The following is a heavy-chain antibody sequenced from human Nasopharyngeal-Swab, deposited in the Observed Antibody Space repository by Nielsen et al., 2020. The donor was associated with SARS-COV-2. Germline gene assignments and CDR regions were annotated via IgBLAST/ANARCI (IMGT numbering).Heavy chain of an antibody. CDR3: ARDFRQRWELLHYYYYYGMDV. CDR1: GYTFTSYA. V-gene: IGHV1-3*01. CDR2: INARNGNT. D-gene: IGHD1-26*01. Sequence: ASVKVSCKASGYTFTSYAMHWVRQAPGQRLEWMGWINARNGNTKYSQKFQGRVTITRDTSASTAYMELSSLRSEDTAVYYCARDFRQRWELLHYYYYYGMDVWGQGTTVTVS. J-gene: IGHJ6*02.